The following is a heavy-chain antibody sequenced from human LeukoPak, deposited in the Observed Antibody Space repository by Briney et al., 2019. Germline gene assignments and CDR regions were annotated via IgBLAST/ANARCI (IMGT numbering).Heavy chain of an antibody. CDR3: ARDPTSYSGGSYYYFDY. CDR2: ISYDGSNK. J-gene: IGHJ4*02. D-gene: IGHD1-26*01. CDR1: GFTFSSYA. V-gene: IGHV3-30*01. Sequence: PGRSLRLSCAASGFTFSSYAMHWVRQAPGKGLEWVAVISYDGSNKYYADSVKGRFTISRDNSKNTLYLQMNSLRAEDTAVYYCARDPTSYSGGSYYYFDYWGQGTLVTVSS.